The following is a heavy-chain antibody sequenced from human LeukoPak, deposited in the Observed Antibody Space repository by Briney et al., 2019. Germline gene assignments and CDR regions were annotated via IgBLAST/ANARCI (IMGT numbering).Heavy chain of an antibody. D-gene: IGHD3-10*01. J-gene: IGHJ4*02. CDR1: GGSISTTSFY. Sequence: KPSETLSLTCTVSGGSISTTSFYWAWIRQPPGKGLEWIGSIYHSGGTYYNPSLKSRVTISVGTSKNQFSLKLSSVTAADTAVYYYARDRIYGSGSDHFDYWGQGTLVTVSS. CDR2: IYHSGGT. V-gene: IGHV4-39*07. CDR3: ARDRIYGSGSDHFDY.